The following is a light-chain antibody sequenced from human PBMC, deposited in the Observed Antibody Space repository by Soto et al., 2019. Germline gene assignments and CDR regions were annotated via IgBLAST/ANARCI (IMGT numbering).Light chain of an antibody. Sequence: ETVMTQSPATLSVSPGDRVTLSCRASQSIGTNLLWLQQSPGQPPRLLISGASDGVAGVPDRFSGSGSGTDFTLTISGLQSEDCAGYYCQQYAGWPRTFGQGTKLEIK. CDR2: GAS. J-gene: IGKJ2*01. CDR1: QSIGTN. CDR3: QQYAGWPRT. V-gene: IGKV3-15*01.